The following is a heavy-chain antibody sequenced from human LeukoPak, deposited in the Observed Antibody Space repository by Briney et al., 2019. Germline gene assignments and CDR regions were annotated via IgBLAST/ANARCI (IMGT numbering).Heavy chain of an antibody. J-gene: IGHJ4*02. Sequence: AGGSLSASRPATASTVTSYWMRCGRQAPGKGLVWVSRINIDGSSTSYAYSVKGRFTISRDNAKNTLYLQMNSLRAEDTAVYYCARDFHSSGWLDYWGQGTLVTVSS. CDR3: ARDFHSSGWLDY. V-gene: IGHV3-74*01. CDR1: ASTVTSYW. D-gene: IGHD6-19*01. CDR2: INIDGSST.